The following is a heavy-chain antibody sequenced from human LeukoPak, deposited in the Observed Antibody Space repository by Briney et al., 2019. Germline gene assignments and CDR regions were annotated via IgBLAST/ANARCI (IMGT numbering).Heavy chain of an antibody. CDR1: GGSFSGYY. CDR2: INHSGST. Sequence: SPSETLSLTCAVYGGSFSGYYWSWIRQPPGKGLEWIGEINHSGSTNYNPSLKSRVTISVDTSKNQFSLKLSSVTAADTAVYYCARRGNSKRITMIVVVPWSYWYFDLWGRGTLVTVSS. D-gene: IGHD3-22*01. J-gene: IGHJ2*01. V-gene: IGHV4-34*01. CDR3: ARRGNSKRITMIVVVPWSYWYFDL.